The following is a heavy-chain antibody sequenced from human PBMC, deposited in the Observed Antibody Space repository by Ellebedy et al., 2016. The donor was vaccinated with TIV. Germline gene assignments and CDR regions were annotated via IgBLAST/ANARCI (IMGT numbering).Heavy chain of an antibody. CDR3: ARDTRPNIGSL. CDR2: MYSDGRT. Sequence: GGSLRLSCGVSGVTVSSDFMSWVRQAPGKGPEWVSIMYSDGRTFHADSVKGRFTISRDNSKNTLYLQMNSLRAEDTAVYFCARDTRPNIGSLWGQGTLVTVSS. D-gene: IGHD1-26*01. J-gene: IGHJ4*02. CDR1: GVTVSSDF. V-gene: IGHV3-66*01.